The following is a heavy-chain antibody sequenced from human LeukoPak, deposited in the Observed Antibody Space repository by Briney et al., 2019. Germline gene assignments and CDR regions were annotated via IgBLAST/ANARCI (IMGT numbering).Heavy chain of an antibody. CDR2: IYYSGST. V-gene: IGHV4-59*01. J-gene: IGHJ6*03. D-gene: IGHD6-19*01. Sequence: SETLSLTCTVSGGSISSYYWSWIRQPPGKGLEWIGYIYYSGSTNYNPSLKSRVTISVDTSKNQFSLKLSSVTAADTAVYYCARVRIAVAGTGPDYYYYYYMDVWGKGTTVTISS. CDR3: ARVRIAVAGTGPDYYYYYYMDV. CDR1: GGSISSYY.